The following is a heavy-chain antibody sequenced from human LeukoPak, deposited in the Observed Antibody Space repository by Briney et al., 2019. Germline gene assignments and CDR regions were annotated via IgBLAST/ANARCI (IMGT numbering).Heavy chain of an antibody. CDR2: IIPIFGTA. D-gene: IGHD3-3*01. V-gene: IGHV1-69*05. CDR1: GGTFSSYA. CDR3: ATTYYDFWSGYLY. Sequence: ASVKVSCKASGGTFSSYAISWVQQAPGQGLEWMGGIIPIFGTANYAQKFQGRVTITTDESTSTAYMELSSLRSEDTAVYYCATTYYDFWSGYLYWGQGTLVTVSS. J-gene: IGHJ4*02.